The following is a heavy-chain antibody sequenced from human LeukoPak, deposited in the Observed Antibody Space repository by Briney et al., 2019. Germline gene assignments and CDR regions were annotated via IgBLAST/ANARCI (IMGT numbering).Heavy chain of an antibody. CDR2: IYPGDSDT. CDR3: ARQYYYDRSGYYYSDAFDI. V-gene: IGHV5-51*01. J-gene: IGHJ3*02. D-gene: IGHD3-22*01. Sequence: GESLKISCKGSGYSFTSYWIGWVRQMPGKGLELMGIIYPGDSDTRYSPSFHGQVTISADKSISTAYLQWSSMKPSDNAMYYCARQYYYDRSGYYYSDAFDIWGQGTMVTVSS. CDR1: GYSFTSYW.